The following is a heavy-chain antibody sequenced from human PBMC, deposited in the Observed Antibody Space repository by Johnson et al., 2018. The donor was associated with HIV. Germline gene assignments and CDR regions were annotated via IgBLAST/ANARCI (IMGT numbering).Heavy chain of an antibody. CDR3: ARGIQPDAFDI. J-gene: IGHJ3*02. D-gene: IGHD2-2*01. CDR1: GFIFSYTY. Sequence: EMQLVESGGGLVQPVGSLRLSCAASGFIFSYTYMTWVRQAPGKGLELVGRIKSEADGETTDYGAPVKGRFTISRDDSKNTLYVQMNSLRAEDTAVYYCARGIQPDAFDIWGQGTMVTGSS. V-gene: IGHV3-15*01. CDR2: IKSEADGETT.